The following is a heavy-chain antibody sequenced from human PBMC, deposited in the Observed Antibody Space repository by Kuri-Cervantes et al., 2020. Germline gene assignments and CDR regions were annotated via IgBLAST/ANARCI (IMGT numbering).Heavy chain of an antibody. CDR1: GYTFTGHY. J-gene: IGHJ6*02. Sequence: ASVKVSCKASGYTFTGHYMHCVRQAPGQGLEWMGMIGPSGDFTSYAQKFQGRLTMTRDTSTSTDYMELSSLRYDDTAVYYCARDGGYYGPDAWGQGTTVTVSS. CDR3: ARDGGYYGPDA. V-gene: IGHV1-46*01. D-gene: IGHD3-16*01. CDR2: IGPSGDFT.